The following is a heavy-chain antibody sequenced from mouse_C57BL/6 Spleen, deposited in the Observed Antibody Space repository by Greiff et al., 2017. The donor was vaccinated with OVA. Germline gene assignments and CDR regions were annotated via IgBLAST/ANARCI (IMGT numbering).Heavy chain of an antibody. CDR1: GYSFTDYN. CDR3: ARREEFITTVGRYFDV. J-gene: IGHJ1*03. CDR2: INPNYGTT. V-gene: IGHV1-39*01. Sequence: VVKPGASVKISCKASGYSFTDYNMNWVKQSNGKSLEWIGVINPNYGTTSYNQKFKGKATLTVDQSSSTAYMQLNSLTSEDSAVYYCARREEFITTVGRYFDVWGTGTTVTVSS. D-gene: IGHD1-1*01.